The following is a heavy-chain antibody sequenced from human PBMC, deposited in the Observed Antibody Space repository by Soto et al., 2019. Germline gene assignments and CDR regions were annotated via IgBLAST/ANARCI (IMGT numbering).Heavy chain of an antibody. J-gene: IGHJ4*02. V-gene: IGHV3-33*01. D-gene: IGHD3-22*01. CDR2: IWYDGSNK. Sequence: QVQLVESGGGVVQPGRSLRLSCAASGLTFSSYGMHWVRQAPGKGLEWVAVIWYDGSNKYYADSVKGRFTISRDNSKNTLYLQMNSLRAEDTAVYYCARDQKEYDSSGYLRNYYFDYWGQGTLVTVSS. CDR1: GLTFSSYG. CDR3: ARDQKEYDSSGYLRNYYFDY.